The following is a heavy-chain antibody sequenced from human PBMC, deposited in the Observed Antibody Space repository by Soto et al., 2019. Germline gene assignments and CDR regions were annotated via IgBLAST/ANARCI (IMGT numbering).Heavy chain of an antibody. CDR2: IYWNDDQ. Sequence: PTLVNPTQTLTLTCNFSDFSLTSRGVGVGWIRQPPGKALEWVALIYWNDDQRYNPSLKSRLTVTKDTSKNHVVLTMPNVDPLDTATYYGTHRPPAEGYDVWGPGILVTVS. V-gene: IGHV2-5*01. D-gene: IGHD6-13*01. CDR3: THRPPAEGYDV. CDR1: DFSLTSRGVG. J-gene: IGHJ4*02.